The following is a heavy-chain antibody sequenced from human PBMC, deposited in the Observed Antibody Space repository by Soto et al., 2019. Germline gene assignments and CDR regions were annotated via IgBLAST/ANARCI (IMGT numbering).Heavy chain of an antibody. CDR1: GGSISSYY. CDR2: IYYSGST. D-gene: IGHD5-18*01. J-gene: IGHJ4*02. CDR3: ARATAPEYYFDY. V-gene: IGHV4-59*01. Sequence: SDTLSLTCTVCGGSISSYYWSWIRQPPGKGLEWIGYIYYSGSTNYNPSLKSRVTISVDTSKNQFSLKLSSVTAADTAVYYCARATAPEYYFDYWGQGTLVTVSS.